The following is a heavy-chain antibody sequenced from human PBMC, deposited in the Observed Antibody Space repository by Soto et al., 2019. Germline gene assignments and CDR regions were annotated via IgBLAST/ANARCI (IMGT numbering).Heavy chain of an antibody. Sequence: HVTLKESGPVLVKPTETLTLTCTVSGFSLSNGKVGVSWIRQPPGKALEWLAHIFSNDEKSYRTSLKSRLTISEDTSKSKVVLTMTNVDPVDTATYYCARILFGRSVAGGYFYMVVWGKGTTVTVSS. J-gene: IGHJ6*03. CDR2: IFSNDEK. D-gene: IGHD6-19*01. CDR1: GFSLSNGKVG. CDR3: ARILFGRSVAGGYFYMVV. V-gene: IGHV2-26*01.